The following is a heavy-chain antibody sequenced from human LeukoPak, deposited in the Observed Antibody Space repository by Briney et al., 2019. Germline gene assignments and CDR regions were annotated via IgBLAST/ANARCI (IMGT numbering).Heavy chain of an antibody. CDR2: ISWNGGSL. V-gene: IGHV3-9*01. Sequence: GGSLRLSCAASGFTFDDYAMHWVRQAPGKGLEWVSGISWNGGSLGYADSVKGRFTISRDNAKNSVHLQMNSLRAEDTAVYYCATRHCSIAACRASSYKCMDDWGKGTTVTVSS. CDR1: GFTFDDYA. CDR3: ATRHCSIAACRASSYKCMDD. J-gene: IGHJ6*04. D-gene: IGHD2-2*01.